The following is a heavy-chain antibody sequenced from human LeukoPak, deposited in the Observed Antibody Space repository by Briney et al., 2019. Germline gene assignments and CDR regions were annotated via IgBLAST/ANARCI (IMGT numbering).Heavy chain of an antibody. Sequence: ASVKVSCKVSGYTLTELSMHWVRQAPGKGLEWMGGFDPEDGETIYAQKFQGRVTMTEDTSTDTAYMELSGLRSEDTAVYYCATGTYYYGSGSSPGLGYWGQGTLVTVSS. CDR2: FDPEDGET. J-gene: IGHJ4*02. D-gene: IGHD3-10*01. V-gene: IGHV1-24*01. CDR3: ATGTYYYGSGSSPGLGY. CDR1: GYTLTELS.